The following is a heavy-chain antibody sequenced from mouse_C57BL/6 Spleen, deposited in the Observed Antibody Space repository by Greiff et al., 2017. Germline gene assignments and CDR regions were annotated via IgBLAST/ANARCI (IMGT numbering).Heavy chain of an antibody. J-gene: IGHJ1*03. CDR2: IDPSDSET. V-gene: IGHV1-52*01. CDR1: GYTFTSYW. CDR3: ASYDGYNWYFEV. D-gene: IGHD2-3*01. Sequence: QVQLQQPGAELVRPGSSVKLSCKASGYTFTSYWMHWVKQRPIQGLEWIGNIDPSDSETHYNQKFKDKATLTVDKSSSTAYMQLSSLTSEDSAVYYCASYDGYNWYFEVWGTGTTVTVSS.